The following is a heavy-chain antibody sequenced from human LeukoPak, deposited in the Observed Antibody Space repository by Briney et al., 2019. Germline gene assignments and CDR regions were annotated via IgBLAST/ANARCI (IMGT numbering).Heavy chain of an antibody. D-gene: IGHD5-18*01. V-gene: IGHV3-53*01. CDR3: AKGTAQLWLEPIDY. CDR2: IYSGGST. Sequence: GGSLRLSCAASGFTVSSNYMSWVRQAPGKGLEWVSVIYSGGSTYYADSVKGRFTISRDNAKNSLYLQMNSLRAEDTAVYYCAKGTAQLWLEPIDYWGQGTLVTVSS. CDR1: GFTVSSNY. J-gene: IGHJ4*02.